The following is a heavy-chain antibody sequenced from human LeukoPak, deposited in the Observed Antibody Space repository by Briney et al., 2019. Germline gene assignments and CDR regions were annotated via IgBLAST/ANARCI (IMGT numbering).Heavy chain of an antibody. CDR2: IKQDGSEK. D-gene: IGHD3-22*01. J-gene: IGHJ4*02. CDR3: ARETSGYYYKSYFDY. Sequence: PGGSLRLSCAASGFTFSSYWMSWVRQDPGSGMEWVANIKQDGSEKLYVDSVEGRFTISRDNAKNTLYLQMNSLRAEDTAVYYCARETSGYYYKSYFDYWGQGTLVTVSS. CDR1: GFTFSSYW. V-gene: IGHV3-7*01.